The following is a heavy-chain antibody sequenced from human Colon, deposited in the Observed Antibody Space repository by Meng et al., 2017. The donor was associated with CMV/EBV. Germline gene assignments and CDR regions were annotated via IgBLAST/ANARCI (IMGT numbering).Heavy chain of an antibody. CDR3: ARIAARRPTYYYYYGLDV. CDR1: GFTFDDYV. J-gene: IGHJ6*02. V-gene: IGHV3-9*01. Sequence: GGSLRLSGVASGFTFDDYVIQWVRQSPGKGLEWVSSITWNSAWIDYADSVKGRFTVSRDNARKSVFLEMNSLRVEDTALYYCARIAARRPTYYYYYGLDVWGQGTTVTVSS. CDR2: ITWNSAWI. D-gene: IGHD6-6*01.